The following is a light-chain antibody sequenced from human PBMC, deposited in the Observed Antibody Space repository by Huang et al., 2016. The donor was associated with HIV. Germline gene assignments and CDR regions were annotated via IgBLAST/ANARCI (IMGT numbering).Light chain of an antibody. V-gene: IGKV3-15*01. CDR2: GAS. J-gene: IGKJ1*01. CDR1: QSVSSN. CDR3: QQYNIWPVT. Sequence: EIVMTQSPATLSVSPGERATPSCRTSQSVSSNLAWYQQKPGQAPRLLIYGASTRATGIPARFSGSGSGTEFTLTISSLQSEDFAIYYCQQYNIWPVTFGQGTKVEVK.